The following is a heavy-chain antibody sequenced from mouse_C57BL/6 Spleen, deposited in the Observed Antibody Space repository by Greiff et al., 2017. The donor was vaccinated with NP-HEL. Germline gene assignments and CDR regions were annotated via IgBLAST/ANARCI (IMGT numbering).Heavy chain of an antibody. Sequence: VQLQQSGPELVKPGASVKISCKASGYAFSSSWMNWVKQRPGKGLEWIGRLYPGDGDTNYNGKFKGKATLTADKSSSTAYMRLSGMTSEDSAVDFCARCLRLGYFDYWGQGTTLTVSS. D-gene: IGHD3-2*02. CDR1: GYAFSSSW. CDR3: ARCLRLGYFDY. CDR2: LYPGDGDT. J-gene: IGHJ2*01. V-gene: IGHV1-82*01.